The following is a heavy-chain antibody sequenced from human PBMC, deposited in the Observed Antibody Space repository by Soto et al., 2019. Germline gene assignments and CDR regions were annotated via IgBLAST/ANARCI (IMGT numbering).Heavy chain of an antibody. CDR3: AKDHGSSSAPVNVDY. Sequence: QVQLVESGGGVVQPGRSLRLSCAASGFTFSSYGMHWVRQAPDKGLEWVAVISYDGSNKYYADSVKGRFTISRDNSKNTLYLQMNSLRAEDTAVYYCAKDHGSSSAPVNVDYWGQGTLVTVSS. CDR1: GFTFSSYG. J-gene: IGHJ4*02. D-gene: IGHD6-6*01. CDR2: ISYDGSNK. V-gene: IGHV3-30*18.